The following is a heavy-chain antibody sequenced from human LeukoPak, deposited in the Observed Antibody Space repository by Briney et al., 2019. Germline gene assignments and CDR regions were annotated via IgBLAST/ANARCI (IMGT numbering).Heavy chain of an antibody. CDR1: GYTFTGYY. CDR2: INTNTGNP. CDR3: ARDGLAIWFGELAVSSKSWSDP. J-gene: IGHJ5*02. V-gene: IGHV7-4-1*02. D-gene: IGHD3-10*01. Sequence: GASVKVSCKASGYTFTGYYIHWVRQAPGQGLEWMGWINTNTGNPKYAQGFKGRFVLSLDTSVSTAYLKISSLRAEATAVYYCARDGLAIWFGELAVSSKSWSDPWGQGTLVTASS.